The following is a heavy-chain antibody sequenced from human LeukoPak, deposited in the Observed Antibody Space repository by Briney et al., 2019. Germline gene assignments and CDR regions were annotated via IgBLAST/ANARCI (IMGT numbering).Heavy chain of an antibody. D-gene: IGHD5-18*01. Sequence: GGSLRLSCAASGFTFSSHGMHWVRQAPGKGLEWVALIRFDGSNEYYADSVKGRFTISRDNAKNSLYLQMNSLRAEDTAVYYCAREATKGYSYGPWAFDIWGQGTMVTVSS. J-gene: IGHJ3*02. CDR3: AREATKGYSYGPWAFDI. V-gene: IGHV3-30*02. CDR2: IRFDGSNE. CDR1: GFTFSSHG.